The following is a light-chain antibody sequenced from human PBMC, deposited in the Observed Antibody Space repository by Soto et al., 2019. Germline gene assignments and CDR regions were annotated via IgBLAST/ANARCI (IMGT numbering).Light chain of an antibody. CDR2: GNS. CDR1: SSNIGAGYD. V-gene: IGLV1-40*01. CDR3: SSYTSSSTYV. Sequence: QSVLTQPPSVSGAPGQSVTISCTGSSSNIGAGYDVHWYQQLPGTAPKLLIYGNSNRPSGVPDRFSGSKSGTSASLAITGLQAEDEADYYCSSYTSSSTYVYGTGTKVTVL. J-gene: IGLJ1*01.